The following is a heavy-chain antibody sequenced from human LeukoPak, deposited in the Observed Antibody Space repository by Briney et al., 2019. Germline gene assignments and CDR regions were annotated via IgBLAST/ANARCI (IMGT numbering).Heavy chain of an antibody. D-gene: IGHD3-9*01. CDR3: ARGKDILTGYCDAFDI. V-gene: IGHV1-69*13. CDR2: IIPIFGTA. Sequence: SVKVSSKATGGTFSSYAISWVREAPGQGLEWMGGIIPIFGTANNAQKFQGRVTITADESTSTAYMELSSLRSEDTAVYYCARGKDILTGYCDAFDIWGQGTMVTVSS. CDR1: GGTFSSYA. J-gene: IGHJ3*02.